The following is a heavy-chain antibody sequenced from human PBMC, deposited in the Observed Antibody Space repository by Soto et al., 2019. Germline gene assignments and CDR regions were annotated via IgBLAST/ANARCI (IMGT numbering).Heavy chain of an antibody. CDR3: AREGGRYYFDY. Sequence: EVQLVETGGGLVQPGGSLRLSCAASGFTFSSYAMHWGRQAPGKGLEYVSAISSNGGSTYYANSVKGRFTISRDNSKNALYLQMGRLRAEDMAVYYCAREGGRYYFDYCGQGTLVTVSS. D-gene: IGHD1-26*01. CDR2: ISSNGGST. CDR1: GFTFSSYA. J-gene: IGHJ4*02. V-gene: IGHV3-64*01.